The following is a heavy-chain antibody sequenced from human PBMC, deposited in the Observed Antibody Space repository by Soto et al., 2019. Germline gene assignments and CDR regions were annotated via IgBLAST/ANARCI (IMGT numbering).Heavy chain of an antibody. CDR1: GYSFTSYF. CDR3: AGQPTAGSYYDLGSYYYYYAMDV. Sequence: PGESLKISCTGSGYSFTSYFIGWVRQMPGKGLEWMEIIYPGNSDTRYSPSFQGQVTISADKSISTAYLQWSSLKASDTAMYYCAGQPTAGSYYDLGSYYYYYAMDVWGQGTTVTVSS. J-gene: IGHJ6*02. CDR2: IYPGNSDT. V-gene: IGHV5-51*01. D-gene: IGHD3-10*01.